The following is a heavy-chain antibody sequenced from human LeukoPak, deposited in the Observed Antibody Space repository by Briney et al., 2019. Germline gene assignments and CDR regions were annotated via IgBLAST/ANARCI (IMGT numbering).Heavy chain of an antibody. CDR3: AGDSSNWNIDY. V-gene: IGHV3-21*01. CDR1: GFAFSSYS. CDR2: ISSSSSYI. D-gene: IGHD6-13*01. J-gene: IGHJ4*02. Sequence: GGSLRLSCAASGFAFSSYSMNWVRQAPGKGLDWVSSISSSSSYIYYADSVKGRFTISRDNAKNSLYLQMNSLRVEDTAVYYCAGDSSNWNIDYWGQGTPVTVSS.